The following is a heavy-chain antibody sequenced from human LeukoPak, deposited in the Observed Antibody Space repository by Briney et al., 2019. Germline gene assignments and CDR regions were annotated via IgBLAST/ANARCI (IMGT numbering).Heavy chain of an antibody. CDR2: TSDRAGSS. Sequence: GGSLRLSCVASGFTFSTYGMSWVRQAPGKGLEWVSTTSDRAGSSSYSDSMKGRFTISRDNSKNTLYLQMNGLRAEDTAVYYCANNRIVGITPLDYWGQGTLVIVSS. J-gene: IGHJ4*02. V-gene: IGHV3-23*01. D-gene: IGHD1-26*01. CDR1: GFTFSTYG. CDR3: ANNRIVGITPLDY.